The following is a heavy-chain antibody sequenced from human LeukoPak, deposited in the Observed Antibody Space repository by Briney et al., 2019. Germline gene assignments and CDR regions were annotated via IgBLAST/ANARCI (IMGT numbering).Heavy chain of an antibody. CDR2: ISGSGGST. V-gene: IGHV3-23*01. CDR3: ARRRYSGSYVDY. Sequence: PGGSLRLSCAASGFTFSSYAMSWVRQAPGKGLEWVSAISGSGGSTYYADSVKGRFTISRDNSKNTLYLQMNSLRAEDTAVYYCARRRYSGSYVDYWGQGTLVTVSS. CDR1: GFTFSSYA. J-gene: IGHJ4*02. D-gene: IGHD1-26*01.